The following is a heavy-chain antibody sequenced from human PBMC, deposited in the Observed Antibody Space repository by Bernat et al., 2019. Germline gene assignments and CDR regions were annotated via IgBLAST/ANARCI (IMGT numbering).Heavy chain of an antibody. J-gene: IGHJ4*02. CDR3: ARDRAFKSFDY. CDR2: MNPDGSEK. V-gene: IGHV3-7*01. CDR1: GLTFNSSW. Sequence: EVQLVESGGGLVQPGGSLRLSCVVSGLTFNSSWINWVRQAPGKGLEWVASMNPDGSEKWYVDSVKGRFTISRDNAKNSLSLQMNSLRAEDTAVFYCARDRAFKSFDYWGQGTLVTVSS. D-gene: IGHD3-3*02.